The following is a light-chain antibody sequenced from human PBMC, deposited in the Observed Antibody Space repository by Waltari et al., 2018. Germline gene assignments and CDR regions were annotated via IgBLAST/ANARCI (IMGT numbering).Light chain of an antibody. CDR3: CSYAGTTSWL. CDR1: SSDVGDYNL. CDR2: EVN. Sequence: QSALTQPASVSGSPGQSITISCPGTSSDVGDYNLVSWSQQHAGQVPKLIIYEVNKRPSGFSTRFSGSRSGNTASLTISGLQAEDEATYFCCSYAGTTSWLFGGGTKVTVL. V-gene: IGLV2-23*02. J-gene: IGLJ3*02.